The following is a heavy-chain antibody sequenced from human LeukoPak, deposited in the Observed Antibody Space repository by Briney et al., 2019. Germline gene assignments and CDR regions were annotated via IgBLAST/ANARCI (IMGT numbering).Heavy chain of an antibody. CDR3: ARRRYYDGSGYLE. CDR1: GDSVSRGDSY. D-gene: IGHD3-22*01. J-gene: IGHJ1*01. CDR2: IYYSGRT. V-gene: IGHV4-39*01. Sequence: SETLSLTCSVSGDSVSRGDSYWDWIRQPPGKGLEWIGTIYYSGRTYYSPSLKSRVTMSVDPSNNQFSLNLRSVTAADTALYYCARRRYYDGSGYLEWGQGTLLSVSS.